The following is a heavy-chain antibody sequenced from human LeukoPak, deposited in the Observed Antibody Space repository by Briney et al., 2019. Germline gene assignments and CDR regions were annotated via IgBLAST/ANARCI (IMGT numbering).Heavy chain of an antibody. CDR1: GFTFSTYA. V-gene: IGHV3-64*01. J-gene: IGHJ4*02. CDR2: ISGNGRTT. CDR3: ARINRDDYDDYASDY. Sequence: SGGSLRLSCAVSGFTFSTYAMHWVRQAPGKGLEYVSAISGNGRTTYYATSVKGRFTISRDNSKSTLYLQMGSLRPEDMAVYYCARINRDDYDDYASDYWGQGTLVTVSS. D-gene: IGHD4-17*01.